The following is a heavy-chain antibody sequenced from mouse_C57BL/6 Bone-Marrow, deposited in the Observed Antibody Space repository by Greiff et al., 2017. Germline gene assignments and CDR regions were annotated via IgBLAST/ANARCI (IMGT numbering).Heavy chain of an antibody. Sequence: VKLMESGAELVKPGASVKMSCKASGYTFTTYPIEWMKQNHGKSLEWIGNFHPYNDDTKYNEKFKGKATLTVEKSSSTVYLELSRLTSDDSAVYYCARPHYGNYGWYFDVWGTGTTVTVSS. D-gene: IGHD2-1*01. CDR2: FHPYNDDT. V-gene: IGHV1-47*01. J-gene: IGHJ1*03. CDR1: GYTFTTYP. CDR3: ARPHYGNYGWYFDV.